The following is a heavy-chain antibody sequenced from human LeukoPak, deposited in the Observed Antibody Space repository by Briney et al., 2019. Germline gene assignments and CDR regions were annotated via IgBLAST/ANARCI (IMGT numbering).Heavy chain of an antibody. CDR2: IKQDGSEK. J-gene: IGHJ5*02. CDR3: ARGADGVSSDSRGWFDP. CDR1: GFTFSSYE. V-gene: IGHV3-7*01. D-gene: IGHD2-15*01. Sequence: GGPLRLSCAASGFTFSSYEMNWVRQAPGKGLEWVANIKQDGSEKYYVDSVKGRFTISRDNARNSLYLQMNTLRAEDTAVYSCARGADGVSSDSRGWFDPWGQGTLVTVSS.